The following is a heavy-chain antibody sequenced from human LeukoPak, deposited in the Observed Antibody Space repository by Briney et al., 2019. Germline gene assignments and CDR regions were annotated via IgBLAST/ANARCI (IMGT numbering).Heavy chain of an antibody. Sequence: GRSLRLSCAASGFTFNSYAIHWVRQAPGKGLEWVAVISDDGSSKYYADSVKGRFTISRDNSKNTLYLQMNSLRAEHTAVYYCARDQISAANDVFDIWGHGTMVTVSS. CDR1: GFTFNSYA. D-gene: IGHD2-2*01. J-gene: IGHJ3*02. CDR2: ISDDGSSK. V-gene: IGHV3-30*04. CDR3: ARDQISAANDVFDI.